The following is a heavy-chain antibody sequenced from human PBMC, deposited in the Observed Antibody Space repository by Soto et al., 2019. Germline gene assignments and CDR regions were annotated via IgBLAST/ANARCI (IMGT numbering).Heavy chain of an antibody. CDR2: ISGSGASP. V-gene: IGHV3-23*01. Sequence: PGGSLRLSCAASGFTFSTYTMSWVRRAPGKGLEWVSAISGSGASPSYADSVQGRFTISRDNPKRTLYLQMNNLRAEDTAVYYCAKARCSTNGVCYVTDWGQGTLVTVSS. CDR3: AKARCSTNGVCYVTD. D-gene: IGHD2-8*01. J-gene: IGHJ4*02. CDR1: GFTFSTYT.